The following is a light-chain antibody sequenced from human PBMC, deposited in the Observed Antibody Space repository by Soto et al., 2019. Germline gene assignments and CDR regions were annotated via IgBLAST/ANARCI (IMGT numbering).Light chain of an antibody. CDR2: DAS. V-gene: IGKV1-5*01. CDR1: QNIRNW. CDR3: QQYNNWLLWT. Sequence: DIQMTQSPSTLSASVGDSVTITCRASQNIRNWLAWYQQKPGKAPNPLIYDASSLKSGVPARFSGSGSGTEFTLTISSLQPDDFAVYYCQQYNNWLLWTFVQGIKVDIK. J-gene: IGKJ1*01.